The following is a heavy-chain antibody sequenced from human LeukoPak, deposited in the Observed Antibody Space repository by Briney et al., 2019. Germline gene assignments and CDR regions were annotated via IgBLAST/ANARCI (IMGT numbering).Heavy chain of an antibody. CDR3: AKDLYSNYGPADY. D-gene: IGHD4-11*01. CDR2: INGGGVNT. Sequence: GGSLRLSCAASGFTFSSYWMSWVRQAPGKGLEWVSTINGGGVNTHYADSVGGRFTISRDNSKNTLFLQMNSLRDEDTAVYYCAKDLYSNYGPADYWGQGNLVTVSS. V-gene: IGHV3-23*01. J-gene: IGHJ4*02. CDR1: GFTFSSYW.